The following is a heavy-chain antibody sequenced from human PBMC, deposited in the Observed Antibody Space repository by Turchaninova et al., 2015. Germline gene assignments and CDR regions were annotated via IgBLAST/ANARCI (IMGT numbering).Heavy chain of an antibody. D-gene: IGHD3-22*01. Sequence: QVQLVQSGAEVKKPGSSVKVSCKASGGTFSTPASSWVGQAPGQGLEWMGGIIPIFGTANYAQKFQGRVTITADESTSTAYMELSSLRSEDTALYYCARGPDSSTYYYFYWGQGTLVTVPS. CDR1: GGTFSTPA. J-gene: IGHJ4*02. CDR2: IIPIFGTA. V-gene: IGHV1-69*12. CDR3: ARGPDSSTYYYFY.